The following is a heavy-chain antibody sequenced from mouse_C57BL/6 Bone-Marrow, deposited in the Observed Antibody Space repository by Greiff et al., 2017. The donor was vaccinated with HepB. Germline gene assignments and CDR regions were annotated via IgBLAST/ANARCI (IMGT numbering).Heavy chain of an antibody. V-gene: IGHV1-55*01. Sequence: QVQLQQPGAELVKPGASVKMSCKASGYTFTSYWITWVKQRPGQGLEWIGDIYPGSGSTNYNEKFKSKATLTVDTSSSTAYMQLSSLTSEDSAVYYCAPYGNYVRGYYFDYWGQGTTLTVSS. CDR3: APYGNYVRGYYFDY. D-gene: IGHD2-1*01. J-gene: IGHJ2*01. CDR1: GYTFTSYW. CDR2: IYPGSGST.